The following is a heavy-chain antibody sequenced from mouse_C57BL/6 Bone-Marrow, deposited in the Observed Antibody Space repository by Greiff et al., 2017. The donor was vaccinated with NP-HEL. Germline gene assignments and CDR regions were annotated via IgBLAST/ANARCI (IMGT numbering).Heavy chain of an antibody. V-gene: IGHV1-81*01. D-gene: IGHD1-1*01. J-gene: IGHJ3*01. CDR3: ARLLRYGAWFAY. CDR2: IYPRSGNT. CDR1: GYTFTSYG. Sequence: QVHVKQSGAELARPGASVKLSCKASGYTFTSYGISWVKQRTGQGLEWIGEIYPRSGNTYYNEKFKGKATLTADKSSSTAYMELRSLTSEDSAVYFCARLLRYGAWFAYWGQGTLVTVSA.